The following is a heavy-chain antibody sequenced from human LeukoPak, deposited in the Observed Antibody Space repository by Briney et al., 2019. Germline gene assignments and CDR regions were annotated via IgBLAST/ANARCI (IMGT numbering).Heavy chain of an antibody. V-gene: IGHV4-30-4*08. D-gene: IGHD3-10*01. Sequence: PSETLSLTCTVSGGSISSSSYYWGWIRQPPEKGLEWIGNIHYSGNFNYNPSLESRVTISLDTSKNQFSLELNSVTAADTAVYFCAKGRGGSWGQGILVTVSS. CDR2: IHYSGNF. CDR1: GGSISSSSYY. J-gene: IGHJ5*02. CDR3: AKGRGGS.